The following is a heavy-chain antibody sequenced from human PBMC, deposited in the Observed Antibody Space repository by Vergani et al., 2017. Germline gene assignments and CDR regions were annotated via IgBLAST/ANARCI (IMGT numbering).Heavy chain of an antibody. CDR2: IIPILGIA. CDR1: GGTFSSYA. J-gene: IGHJ4*02. D-gene: IGHD6-19*01. V-gene: IGHV1-69*04. CDR3: ASGTRLRVGGWSAGDY. Sequence: QVQLVQSGAEVKKPGSSVKVSCKASGGTFSSYAISWVRQAPGQGLEWMGRIIPILGIANYAQKFQGRVTITADKSTSTAYMELSSLRAEDTAVYYCASGTRLRVGGWSAGDYWGQGTLVTVSS.